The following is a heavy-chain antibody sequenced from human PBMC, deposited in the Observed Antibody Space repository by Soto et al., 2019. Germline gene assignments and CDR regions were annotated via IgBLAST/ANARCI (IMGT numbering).Heavy chain of an antibody. Sequence: QVQLVQSGAEVKKPGASVKVSCKASGYTFTSYYMHWVRLAPGQGLEWMGIINPDGGGTSYAQQFQGRVIMTRDKSTGAVYMEMSSLRSEDTAVYYCAVGGNYLSMDVWGQGTTVTVSS. CDR1: GYTFTSYY. V-gene: IGHV1-46*01. CDR2: INPDGGGT. CDR3: AVGGNYLSMDV. D-gene: IGHD4-4*01. J-gene: IGHJ6*02.